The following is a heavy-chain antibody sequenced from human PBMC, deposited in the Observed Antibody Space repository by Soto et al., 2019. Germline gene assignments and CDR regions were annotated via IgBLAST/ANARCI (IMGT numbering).Heavy chain of an antibody. J-gene: IGHJ5*02. CDR1: GYTFTSYG. CDR2: ISAYNGNT. Sequence: ASVKVSCKASGYTFTSYGISWVRQAPGQGLEWMGWISAYNGNTNYAQKLQGRVTMTTDTSTSTAYMELRSLRSDDTAVYYCARDPTRRAGIAARPGWFDPWGQGTLVTVSS. V-gene: IGHV1-18*01. CDR3: ARDPTRRAGIAARPGWFDP. D-gene: IGHD6-6*01.